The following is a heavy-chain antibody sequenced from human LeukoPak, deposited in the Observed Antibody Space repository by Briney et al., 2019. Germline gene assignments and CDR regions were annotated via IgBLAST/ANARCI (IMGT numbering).Heavy chain of an antibody. CDR1: GFTVSSNY. CDR3: ARDLGYCSSTGCLYGGVFDY. Sequence: PGGSLRLSCAASGFTVSSNYMSWVRQAPGKGLEWVSVIYSGGSTYYADSVKGRFTISRDNSKNTLYLQMNSLRAEDTAVYYCARDLGYCSSTGCLYGGVFDYWGQGTLVTVSS. J-gene: IGHJ4*02. CDR2: IYSGGST. V-gene: IGHV3-53*01. D-gene: IGHD2-2*01.